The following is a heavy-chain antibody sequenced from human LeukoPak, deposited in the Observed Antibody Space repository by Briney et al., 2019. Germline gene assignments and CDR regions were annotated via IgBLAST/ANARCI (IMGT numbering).Heavy chain of an antibody. D-gene: IGHD3-10*01. CDR1: GGSIRSSSYF. V-gene: IGHV4-39*02. CDR2: IYYTGST. CDR3: AREDYYGSGNWFDP. J-gene: IGHJ5*02. Sequence: SETLSLTCGVSGGSIRSSSYFWAWIRQPPGKGLEWIGNIYYTGSTYSNVPLRSRVAISVDTSKNQFSLRLSSVTAADTAVYYCAREDYYGSGNWFDPWGQGTLVTVSS.